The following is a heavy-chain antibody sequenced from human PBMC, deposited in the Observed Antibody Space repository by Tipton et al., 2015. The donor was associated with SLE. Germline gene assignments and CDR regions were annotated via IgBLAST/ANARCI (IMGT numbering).Heavy chain of an antibody. CDR2: ISFDGTNK. J-gene: IGHJ4*02. Sequence: SLRLSCAASGFTFSHHAFHWVRQSPGKGLEWVAVISFDGTNKYYADSVKGRFTISRGNSKNTLYLQMNSLRAEDTAVYYCAREVMATWGFDYWGQGTLVTVSS. CDR1: GFTFSHHA. D-gene: IGHD5-24*01. CDR3: AREVMATWGFDY. V-gene: IGHV3-30*04.